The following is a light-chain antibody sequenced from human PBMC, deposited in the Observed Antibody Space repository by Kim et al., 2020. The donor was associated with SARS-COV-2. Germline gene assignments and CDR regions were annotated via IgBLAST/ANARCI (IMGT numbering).Light chain of an antibody. CDR2: RAS. V-gene: IGKV3-20*01. Sequence: SPAERATLSCRASQTVFGTYLAWYQQKSGQVPRLRIQRASIRATGTPDRFSGSGSGTDFTLTISRLEPEDFAVYYCQEYGDSPPYTFGQGTKLEI. CDR3: QEYGDSPPYT. CDR1: QTVFGTY. J-gene: IGKJ2*01.